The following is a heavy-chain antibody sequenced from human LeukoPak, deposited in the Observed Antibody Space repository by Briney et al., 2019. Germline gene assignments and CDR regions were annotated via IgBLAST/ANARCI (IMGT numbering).Heavy chain of an antibody. Sequence: ASVMVSCRASGYTFVRNVVNWVRQAPGQGLEWMGWISAYDAKAHYAERLQGRVTMTRDISASTVYMELRSLTSDDTAVYYCARDSRSPGPVFSDYWGQGTLVTVSS. CDR1: GYTFVRNV. J-gene: IGHJ4*02. V-gene: IGHV1-18*01. D-gene: IGHD1-14*01. CDR3: ARDSRSPGPVFSDY. CDR2: ISAYDAKA.